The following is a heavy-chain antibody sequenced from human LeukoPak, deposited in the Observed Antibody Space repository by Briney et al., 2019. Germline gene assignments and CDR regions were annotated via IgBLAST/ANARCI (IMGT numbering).Heavy chain of an antibody. J-gene: IGHJ5*02. V-gene: IGHV3-21*01. CDR2: ISNDSRYI. D-gene: IGHD2-8*02. Sequence: GGSLRLSCITSGFTLSRYIMNWVRQAPGKGLEWVASISNDSRYIYYSDSVKGRFTISRDNAENTVYLQTNSLRVEDTAMYYCASLSGVWDTGDKKWFDPWGQGTLVTVSS. CDR3: ASLSGVWDTGDKKWFDP. CDR1: GFTLSRYI.